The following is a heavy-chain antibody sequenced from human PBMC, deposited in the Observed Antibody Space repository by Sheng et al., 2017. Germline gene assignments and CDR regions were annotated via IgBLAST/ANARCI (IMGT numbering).Heavy chain of an antibody. CDR2: IYYSGST. CDR3: AREYHYYESGGYYFDY. V-gene: IGHV4-39*07. J-gene: IGHJ4*02. CDR1: GGSISSNSHF. D-gene: IGHD3-22*01. Sequence: QLQLQESGPGLVKPSETLSLTCTVSGGSISSNSHFWGWIRQPPGKGLEWIGSIYYSGSTYYNSSLKSRITISVDTSKNQFSLKLTSMTAADTAVYYCAREYHYYESGGYYFDYWGQGTLVTV.